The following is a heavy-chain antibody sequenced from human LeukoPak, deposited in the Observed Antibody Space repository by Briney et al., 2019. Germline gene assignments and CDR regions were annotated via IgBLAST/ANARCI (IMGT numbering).Heavy chain of an antibody. CDR1: GGTFSSYA. CDR3: ARDSPSRGSYYYYYYMDV. Sequence: WASVKVSCKASGGTFSSYAISWVRQAPGQGLEWMGGIIPIFGTANYAQKFQGRVTITADESTSTAYMELSSLRSEDTAVYYCARDSPSRGSYYYYYYMDVWGKGTTVTVSS. V-gene: IGHV1-69*13. J-gene: IGHJ6*03. D-gene: IGHD3-10*01. CDR2: IIPIFGTA.